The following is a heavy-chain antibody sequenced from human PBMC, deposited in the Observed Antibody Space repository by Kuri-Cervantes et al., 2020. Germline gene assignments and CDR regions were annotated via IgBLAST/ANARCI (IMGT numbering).Heavy chain of an antibody. CDR1: GFTFSDYY. V-gene: IGHV3-30*03. D-gene: IGHD3-10*01. CDR3: ARWSGEFIDY. CDR2: ISYDGSNK. Sequence: GESLKISCAASGFTFSDYYMSWIRQAPGKGLEWVAVISYDGSNKYYADSVKGRFTISRDNSKNALYLQMNSLRAEDTAVYYCARWSGEFIDYWGQGTLVTVSS. J-gene: IGHJ4*02.